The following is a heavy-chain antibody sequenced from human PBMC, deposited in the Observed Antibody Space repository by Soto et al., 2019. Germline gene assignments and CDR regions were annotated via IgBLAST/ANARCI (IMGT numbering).Heavy chain of an antibody. Sequence: EVHLVESGGSLVKPGGSLRLSCAASGFSFGSYSMNWVRQAPGKGLEWVASISSGSSYIYYADSVKGRFSISRDNGQNSLHLQMNSLRAEDTAVYYCARGGIVATLYYFYYWGQGTLVTVSS. CDR1: GFSFGSYS. CDR3: ARGGIVATLYYFYY. D-gene: IGHD5-12*01. V-gene: IGHV3-21*06. CDR2: ISSGSSYI. J-gene: IGHJ4*02.